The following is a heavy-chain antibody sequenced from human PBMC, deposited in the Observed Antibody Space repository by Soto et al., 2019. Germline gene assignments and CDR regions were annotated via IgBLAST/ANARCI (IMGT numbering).Heavy chain of an antibody. D-gene: IGHD3-22*01. CDR3: ARNDTSGHYSDY. J-gene: IGHJ4*02. V-gene: IGHV4-4*02. CDR2: IFHSGRT. CDR1: GASIISNDW. Sequence: PSETLSLTCSVCGASIISNDWWIWIRQTPGKGLEWIGEIFHSGRTNYSPSFKSRVTISVDTSKSQFSLEMASVTAADTAVYYCARNDTSGHYSDYWGQGTLVTVSS.